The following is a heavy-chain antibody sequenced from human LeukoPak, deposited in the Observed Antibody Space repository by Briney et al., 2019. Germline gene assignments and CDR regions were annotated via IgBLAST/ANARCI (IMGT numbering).Heavy chain of an antibody. CDR3: ARPGQVNYDSSGYYNY. J-gene: IGHJ4*02. D-gene: IGHD3-22*01. CDR2: IYHSGST. Sequence: SGTLSLTCAVSGGSISSSNWWSWVRQPPGKGLEWIGEIYHSGSTNYNPSLKSRVTISVDKSKNQFSLKLSSVTAADTAVYYCARPGQVNYDSSGYYNYWGQGTLVTVSS. CDR1: GGSISSSNW. V-gene: IGHV4-4*02.